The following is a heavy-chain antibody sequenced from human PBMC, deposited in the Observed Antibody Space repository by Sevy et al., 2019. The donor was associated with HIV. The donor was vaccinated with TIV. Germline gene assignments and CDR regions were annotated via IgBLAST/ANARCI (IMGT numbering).Heavy chain of an antibody. Sequence: ASVKVSCKASGYSFIDYYIHWVRQAPGHGLECMGIINPTGGGTNYAQKFQGRVTMTRDTSTSTVYMELSSLRAEDTAVYYCARVDPCGGDCYYFDYWGQGTPVTVSS. V-gene: IGHV1-46*01. CDR1: GYSFIDYY. CDR3: ARVDPCGGDCYYFDY. J-gene: IGHJ4*02. CDR2: INPTGGGT. D-gene: IGHD2-21*02.